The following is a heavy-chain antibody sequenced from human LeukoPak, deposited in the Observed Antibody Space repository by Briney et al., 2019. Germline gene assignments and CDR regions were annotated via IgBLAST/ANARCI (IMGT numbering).Heavy chain of an antibody. V-gene: IGHV1-24*01. Sequence: GASVKVSCKASGYTFTSYDINWVRQAPGKGLEWMGGFDPEDGETIYAQKFQGRVTMTEDTSTDTAYMELSSLRSEDTAVYYCATGGPRGFDYWGQGTLVTVSS. CDR1: GYTFTSYD. CDR3: ATGGPRGFDY. D-gene: IGHD3-10*01. J-gene: IGHJ4*02. CDR2: FDPEDGET.